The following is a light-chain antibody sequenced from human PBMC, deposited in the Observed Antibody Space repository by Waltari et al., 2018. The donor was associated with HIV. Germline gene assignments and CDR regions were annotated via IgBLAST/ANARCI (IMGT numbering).Light chain of an antibody. CDR1: NSDVGHYNY. CDR2: EVS. Sequence: QSALTQPPSASGSPGQSVTISCTGTNSDVGHYNYVSWYQHHPGKAPQLLIYEVSRRPAVVPYRFSVSKSGNTASLTVSGLQAEDVGDYYCSSYAGSDTYYVFGTGTKLTVL. V-gene: IGLV2-8*01. CDR3: SSYAGSDTYYV. J-gene: IGLJ1*01.